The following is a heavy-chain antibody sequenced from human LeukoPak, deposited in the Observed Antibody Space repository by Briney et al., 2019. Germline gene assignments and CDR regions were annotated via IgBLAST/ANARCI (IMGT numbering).Heavy chain of an antibody. Sequence: ASVKVSCKVSGYTLIELSLHWVRQAPGKGLEWMGGFDPEDGETIYAQKFQGRVTMTEGTSTDTAYMELSSLRSEDTAVYYCATGWAYYDSSGYYCWGQGTLVTVSS. J-gene: IGHJ4*02. CDR2: FDPEDGET. CDR3: ATGWAYYDSSGYYC. V-gene: IGHV1-24*01. D-gene: IGHD3-22*01. CDR1: GYTLIELS.